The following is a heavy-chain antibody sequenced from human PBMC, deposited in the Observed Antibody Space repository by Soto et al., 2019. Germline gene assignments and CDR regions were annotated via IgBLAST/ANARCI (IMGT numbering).Heavy chain of an antibody. D-gene: IGHD2-21*01. J-gene: IGHJ4*02. V-gene: IGHV4-59*01. CDR1: GGSISSYY. Sequence: SETLSLTCTVSGGSISSYYWSWIRQPPGKGLEWIGYIYYSGSTNYNPSLKSRVTISVDTSKNQLSLKLSSVTAADTAVYYCARGLGDGYNYYFDYWGQGTLVTVSS. CDR2: IYYSGST. CDR3: ARGLGDGYNYYFDY.